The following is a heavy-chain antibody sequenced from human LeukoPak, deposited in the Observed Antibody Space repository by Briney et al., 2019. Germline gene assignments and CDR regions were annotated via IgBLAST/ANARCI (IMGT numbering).Heavy chain of an antibody. CDR2: IKRDGSEK. CDR1: GFTFSRYW. CDR3: ARGDGSSGFFDY. V-gene: IGHV3-7*01. Sequence: GGSLRLPCAASGFTFSRYWMSWVRQAPGKGLEWVANIKRDGSEKYYADSVKGRFTISRDNAKNSLFLQMNSLRAEDSAVYYCARGDGSSGFFDYWGQGTLVTVSS. D-gene: IGHD3-22*01. J-gene: IGHJ4*02.